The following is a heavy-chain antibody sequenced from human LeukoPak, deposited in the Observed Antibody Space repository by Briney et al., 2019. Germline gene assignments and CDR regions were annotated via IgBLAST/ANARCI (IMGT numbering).Heavy chain of an antibody. V-gene: IGHV5-51*01. CDR1: GYSFTSYW. Sequence: GESLQISCKGSGYSFTSYWIGWVRQLPGKGLEWMGIIYPGDSDTRYSPSFQGQVTIPADKSISTAYLQWSSLKASDTAMYYCARQEVVVAAIDYWGQGTLVTVSS. CDR3: ARQEVVVAAIDY. D-gene: IGHD2-15*01. J-gene: IGHJ4*02. CDR2: IYPGDSDT.